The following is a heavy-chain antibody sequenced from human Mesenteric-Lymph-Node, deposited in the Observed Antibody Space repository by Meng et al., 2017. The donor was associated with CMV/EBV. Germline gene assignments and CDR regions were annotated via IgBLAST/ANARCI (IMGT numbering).Heavy chain of an antibody. J-gene: IGHJ4*02. CDR3: ARRYCSSTSCFVFDY. D-gene: IGHD2-2*01. CDR2: INWNGSST. V-gene: IGHV3-20*03. CDR1: VFSFGDYS. Sequence: SVFSFGDYSISWVRQAPGEGLGWVSSINWNGSSTGYADSVKGRFTISRDNAKNSLYLQMNSLRAEDTALYYCARRYCSSTSCFVFDYWGQGTLVTVSS.